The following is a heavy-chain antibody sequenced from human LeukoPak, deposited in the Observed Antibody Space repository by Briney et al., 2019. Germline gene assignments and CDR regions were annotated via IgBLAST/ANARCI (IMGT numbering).Heavy chain of an antibody. D-gene: IGHD1-14*01. CDR2: ISGSGGST. CDR1: GFTFSSYA. CDR3: AKASPSEPSS. Sequence: GESLKISCAASGFTFSSYAMSWVRQAPGKGLEWVSAISGSGGSTYYADSVKGRFTISRDNSKNTLYLQMNSLRAEDTAVYYCAKASPSEPSSWGQGTLVTVSS. J-gene: IGHJ5*02. V-gene: IGHV3-23*01.